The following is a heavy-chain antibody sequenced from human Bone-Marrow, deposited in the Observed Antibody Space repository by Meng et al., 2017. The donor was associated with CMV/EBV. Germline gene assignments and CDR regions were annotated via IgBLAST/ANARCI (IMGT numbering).Heavy chain of an antibody. V-gene: IGHV3-30*02. CDR2: IRYDGSNK. J-gene: IGHJ4*02. CDR1: GFTFSSYG. Sequence: GESLKISCAASGFTFSSYGMHWVRQAPGKGLEWVAFIRYDGSNKYYADSVKGRFTISRDNSKNSLYLQMNSLRAEDTAVYYCAKAPILDRNFDYWGQGTLVTFSS. CDR3: AKAPILDRNFDY. D-gene: IGHD3-22*01.